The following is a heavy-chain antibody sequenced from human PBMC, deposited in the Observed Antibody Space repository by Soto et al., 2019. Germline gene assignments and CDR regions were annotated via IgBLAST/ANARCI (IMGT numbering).Heavy chain of an antibody. CDR2: IVPIFGA. Sequence: QVQLVQSGAEVKKPGSSVKVSCKSSGGTFSNYGFSWVRQAPGQGLECMGGIVPIFGAEHPQKFQDRVTITADESTNTVSMELRGLRSEDTAVYYCARGGSDYEGSGYYQGHVWGQGTTITVS. D-gene: IGHD3-22*01. CDR1: GGTFSNYG. V-gene: IGHV1-69*12. CDR3: ARGGSDYEGSGYYQGHV. J-gene: IGHJ6*02.